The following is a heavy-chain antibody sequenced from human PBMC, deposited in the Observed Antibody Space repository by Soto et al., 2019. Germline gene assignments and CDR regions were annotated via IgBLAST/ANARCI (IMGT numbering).Heavy chain of an antibody. CDR2: TTSDGARI. V-gene: IGHV3-30*03. CDR1: GFAFSTYG. CDR3: ARKNPGREWELPDY. Sequence: QVQLVESGGGVVRPGRSLRLSCAASGFAFSTYGMHWVRQAPGKGLEWVAVTTSDGARINYADSVKGRFTISRDNSRTTLYLQMNSLRIDDTAVYYCARKNPGREWELPDYWGQGTLVTVSS. D-gene: IGHD1-26*01. J-gene: IGHJ4*02.